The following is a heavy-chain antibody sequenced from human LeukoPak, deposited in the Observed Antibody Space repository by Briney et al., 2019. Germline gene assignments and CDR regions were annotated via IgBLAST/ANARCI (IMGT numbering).Heavy chain of an antibody. CDR3: ARDVGGAGSH. V-gene: IGHV3-74*01. CDR1: GFTFSRYW. D-gene: IGHD3-10*01. CDR2: IDEHGTTI. Sequence: GESLRLSCAASGFTFSRYWMHWVRQAPGEGLVWVSRIDEHGTTIDSADSVRDRFTISRDNAKNTLYLHMNSLRAEDTAMYYCARDVGGAGSHWGQGSLVTVSS. J-gene: IGHJ4*02.